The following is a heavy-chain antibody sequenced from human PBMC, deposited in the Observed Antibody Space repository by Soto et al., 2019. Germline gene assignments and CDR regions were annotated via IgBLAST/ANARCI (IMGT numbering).Heavy chain of an antibody. CDR3: ARGSVGCSSTSCYKGRYYGMDV. CDR2: INHSGST. J-gene: IGHJ6*02. Sequence: PSETLSLTCAVYGGSFSGYYWSWIRQPPGKGLEWIGKINHSGSTNYNPSLKSRVTISVDTSKNQFSLKLSSVTAADTAVYYCARGSVGCSSTSCYKGRYYGMDVWGQGTTVTVS. CDR1: GGSFSGYY. V-gene: IGHV4-34*01. D-gene: IGHD2-2*02.